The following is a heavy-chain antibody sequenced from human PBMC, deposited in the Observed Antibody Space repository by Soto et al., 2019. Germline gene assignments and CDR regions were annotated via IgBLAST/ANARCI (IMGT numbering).Heavy chain of an antibody. D-gene: IGHD2-15*01. J-gene: IGHJ4*02. CDR2: ISSDGSKK. Sequence: QVQLVESGGGVVQPGRSLRLSCVASGFTFSNNGIHWVRQAPGKGLEWVAVISSDGSKKYYADSVKGRSTISRDNSKNTPYLQMNSLRAVDTAVYYCARDLYGGSSRFDYWGQGTLVTVSS. CDR1: GFTFSNNG. CDR3: ARDLYGGSSRFDY. V-gene: IGHV3-30*03.